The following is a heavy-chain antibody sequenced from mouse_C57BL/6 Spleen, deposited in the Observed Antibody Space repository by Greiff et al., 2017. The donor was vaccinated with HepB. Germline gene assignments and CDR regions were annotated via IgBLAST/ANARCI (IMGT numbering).Heavy chain of an antibody. V-gene: IGHV1-61*01. CDR3: ARELLKNFDY. Sequence: QVQLQQPGAELVRPGSSVKLSCKASGYTFTSYWMDWVKQRPGQGLEWIGNIYPSDSETHYNQKFKDKATLTVDKSSSTAYMQLSSLTSEDSAVYYCARELLKNFDYWGQGTTLTVSS. CDR2: IYPSDSET. D-gene: IGHD1-1*01. CDR1: GYTFTSYW. J-gene: IGHJ2*01.